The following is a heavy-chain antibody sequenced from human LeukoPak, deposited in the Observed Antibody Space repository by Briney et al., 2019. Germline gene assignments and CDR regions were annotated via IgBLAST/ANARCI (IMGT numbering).Heavy chain of an antibody. V-gene: IGHV3-48*04. CDR3: ARVSPMTDGAFDL. CDR1: GFMFGNHG. D-gene: IGHD2-21*02. Sequence: GGSLRLSCEGSGFMFGNHGLIWVRQAPGKGLYWLSFSGPSGGTRLYADSVKGRFTISRDNAENSVFLQMNSLRVEDTAVYYCARVSPMTDGAFDLWGQGVMVTV. CDR2: SGPSGGTR. J-gene: IGHJ3*01.